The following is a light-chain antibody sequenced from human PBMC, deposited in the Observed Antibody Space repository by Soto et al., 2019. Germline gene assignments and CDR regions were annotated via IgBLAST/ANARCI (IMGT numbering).Light chain of an antibody. V-gene: IGKV3-15*01. J-gene: IGKJ1*01. CDR3: QQYNNWPPWT. Sequence: EVGMTQSPANLSVTPGERATLSCRASQSVSSSLAWYQQKPGQAPRLLIYGASTRATGIPARFSGSGSGTEFTLTISSLQSEDFAVYYCQQYNNWPPWTFGQGTKVDSK. CDR1: QSVSSS. CDR2: GAS.